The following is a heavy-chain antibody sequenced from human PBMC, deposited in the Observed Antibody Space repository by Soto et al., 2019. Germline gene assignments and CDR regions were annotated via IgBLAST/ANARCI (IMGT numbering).Heavy chain of an antibody. CDR2: IIPIFGTA. V-gene: IGHV1-69*13. J-gene: IGHJ4*02. D-gene: IGHD3-22*01. CDR3: ARGVPYYYDTQYSYYFDY. Sequence: VEVSCKDSGATISSYAISLVRQAPRQWVEWMGGIIPIFGTANYAQKFQGRVTITADKSTSTAYMELSSLRSEDTAVYYCARGVPYYYDTQYSYYFDYWGQGTLVTGSS. CDR1: GATISSYA.